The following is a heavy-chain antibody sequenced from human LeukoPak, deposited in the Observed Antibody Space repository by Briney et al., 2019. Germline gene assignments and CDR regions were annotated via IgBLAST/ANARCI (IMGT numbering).Heavy chain of an antibody. CDR2: ISYDGSNK. J-gene: IGHJ4*02. Sequence: GGSLSLSRAASGLTFSSYTMHWVRPAPGKGPEWVAVISYDGSNKYYADSVTGRFTISRDNSKTTLYLQMNRLRAEDTAVYYCARVKGISTFDYWGQGTLVTVSS. CDR3: ARVKGISTFDY. V-gene: IGHV3-30-3*01. D-gene: IGHD2-2*01. CDR1: GLTFSSYT.